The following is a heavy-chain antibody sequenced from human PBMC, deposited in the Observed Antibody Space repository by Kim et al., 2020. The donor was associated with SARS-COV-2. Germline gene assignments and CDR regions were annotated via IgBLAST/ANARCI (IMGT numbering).Heavy chain of an antibody. D-gene: IGHD1-1*01. Sequence: YAVSVKSRITINPDTSKNQFSLQLNSVTPEDTAVYYCARAEGLERAVIDYWGQGTLVTVSS. V-gene: IGHV6-1*01. J-gene: IGHJ4*02. CDR3: ARAEGLERAVIDY.